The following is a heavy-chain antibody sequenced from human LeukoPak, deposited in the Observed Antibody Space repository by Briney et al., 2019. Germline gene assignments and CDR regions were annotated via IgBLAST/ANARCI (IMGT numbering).Heavy chain of an antibody. V-gene: IGHV4-34*01. CDR2: FNHSGST. CDR1: GGSFSGYY. J-gene: IGHJ4*02. D-gene: IGHD6-19*01. CDR3: ARCSDPYSSGWD. Sequence: SETLSLTCAVYGGSFSGYYWSWIRQPPGKGLEWIGEFNHSGSTNYNPSLKSRVTISVDTSKNQFSLKLSSVTAADTAVYYCARCSDPYSSGWDWGQGTLVTVSS.